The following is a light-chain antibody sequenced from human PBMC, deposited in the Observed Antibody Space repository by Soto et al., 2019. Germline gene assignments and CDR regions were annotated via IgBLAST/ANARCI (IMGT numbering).Light chain of an antibody. CDR1: QSINIW. J-gene: IGKJ1*01. Sequence: DIQMTQSPSTLSASVGDRVTVPCRASQSINIWLAWYQQKPGRSPKLLIYKASTFESGVPLRFSGSGSGTEFTLTISSLQPDDFATDYCQQYNDYWTFGQGTKVDIK. V-gene: IGKV1-5*03. CDR2: KAS. CDR3: QQYNDYWT.